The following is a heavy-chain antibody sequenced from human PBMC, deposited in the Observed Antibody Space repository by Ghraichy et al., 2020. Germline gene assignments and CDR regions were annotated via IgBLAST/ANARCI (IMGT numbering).Heavy chain of an antibody. J-gene: IGHJ4*02. D-gene: IGHD6-13*01. CDR3: AKNSGEHSSSWYPFDY. Sequence: GGSLRLSCAASRFTFRNYALSWVRQAPGKGLEWVSAISGSGGSTYYADSVKGRFTISRDNSKNMLYLQMNSLRAEDTAVYYCAKNSGEHSSSWYPFDYWGRGTLVTVSS. CDR2: ISGSGGST. CDR1: RFTFRNYA. V-gene: IGHV3-23*01.